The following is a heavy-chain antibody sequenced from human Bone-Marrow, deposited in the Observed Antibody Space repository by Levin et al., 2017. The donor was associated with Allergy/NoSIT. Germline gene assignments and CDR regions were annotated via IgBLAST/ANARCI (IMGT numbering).Heavy chain of an antibody. CDR2: INQGGSEK. CDR1: GFSFQNHW. CDR3: ARTTVLATYYYYGMDV. J-gene: IGHJ6*02. D-gene: IGHD1-1*01. V-gene: IGHV3-7*01. Sequence: GGSLRLSCEASGFSFQNHWMNWVRQAPGKGLEWVANINQGGSEKYYVGSVKGRFTISRDNARNSLFLQMNSLRAEDTAIYYCARTTVLATYYYYGMDVWGQGTTVTVSS.